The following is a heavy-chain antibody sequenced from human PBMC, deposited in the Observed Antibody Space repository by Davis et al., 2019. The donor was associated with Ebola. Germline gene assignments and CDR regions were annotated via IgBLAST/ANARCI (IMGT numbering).Heavy chain of an antibody. V-gene: IGHV3-15*01. CDR2: IKSKTDGGTT. CDR3: SRDLKQRPPSYYFGMDV. CDR1: GFTFSNAW. D-gene: IGHD6-6*01. Sequence: GESLKISCAASGFTFSNAWMSWVRQAPGKGLEWVGRIKSKTDGGTTDYAAPVKGRFTISRDDSKTIAYLQLDSLKTEDTAVYYCSRDLKQRPPSYYFGMDVWGQGTTVTVSS. J-gene: IGHJ6*02.